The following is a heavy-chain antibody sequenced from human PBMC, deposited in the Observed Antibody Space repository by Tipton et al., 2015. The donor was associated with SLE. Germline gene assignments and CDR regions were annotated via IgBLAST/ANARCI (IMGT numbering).Heavy chain of an antibody. Sequence: SLRLSCAASGFTFSSYSMNWVRQAPGKGLEWVSYISSSSSNIYYADSVKGRFTISRDNAKNSLYLQMNSLRAEDTAVYYCARDGAARPGAFDIWGQGTMVTVSS. J-gene: IGHJ3*02. V-gene: IGHV3-48*01. CDR2: ISSSSSNI. D-gene: IGHD6-6*01. CDR1: GFTFSSYS. CDR3: ARDGAARPGAFDI.